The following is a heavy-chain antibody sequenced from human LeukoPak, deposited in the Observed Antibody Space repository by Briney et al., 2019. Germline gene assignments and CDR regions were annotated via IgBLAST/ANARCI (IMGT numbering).Heavy chain of an antibody. Sequence: GGSLRLSCAASGFTFDDYGMSWVRQAPGKGLEWISFIRRKAYGGAADYAASVKGRFIISRDDSKNIAYLQMNSLKIEDTGVYYCTRGAFIDFDSWGQGTLVTVST. CDR1: GFTFDDYG. J-gene: IGHJ4*02. D-gene: IGHD1-26*01. CDR2: IRRKAYGGAA. V-gene: IGHV3-49*04. CDR3: TRGAFIDFDS.